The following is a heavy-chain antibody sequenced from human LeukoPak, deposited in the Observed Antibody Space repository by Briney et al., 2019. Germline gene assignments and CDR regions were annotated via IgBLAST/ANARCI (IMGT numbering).Heavy chain of an antibody. V-gene: IGHV3-21*01. CDR2: ISSSSSYI. Sequence: PGGSLRLSCAASGFTFSSYSMNWVRQAPGKGLEWVSSISSSSSYIYYADSVKGRFTISRDNAKNSLYLQMNSLRAEDTAVYYCASLPGRHCSSTSCWEKSDYWGQGTLVTVSS. D-gene: IGHD2-2*01. J-gene: IGHJ4*02. CDR1: GFTFSSYS. CDR3: ASLPGRHCSSTSCWEKSDY.